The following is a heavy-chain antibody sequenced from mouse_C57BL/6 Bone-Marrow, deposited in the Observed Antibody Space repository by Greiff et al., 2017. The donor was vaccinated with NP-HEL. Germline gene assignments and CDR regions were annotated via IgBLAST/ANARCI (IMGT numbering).Heavy chain of an antibody. D-gene: IGHD5-1*01. CDR2: ISSGGSYT. CDR3: ARPGSTHYAMDY. J-gene: IGHJ4*01. CDR1: GFTFSSYG. Sequence: EVQRVESGGDLVKPGGSLKLSCAASGFTFSSYGMSWVRQTPDKRLEWVATISSGGSYTYYPDSVKGRFTISRDNAKNTLYLQMSSLKSEDTAMYYSARPGSTHYAMDYWGQGTSVTVSS. V-gene: IGHV5-6*01.